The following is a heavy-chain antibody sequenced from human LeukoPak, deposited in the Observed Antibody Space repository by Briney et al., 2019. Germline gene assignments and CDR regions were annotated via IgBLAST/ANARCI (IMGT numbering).Heavy chain of an antibody. CDR1: GFTFSGYY. D-gene: IGHD6-19*01. V-gene: IGHV3-11*05. Sequence: GGSXRLSCAASGFTFSGYYMXXIRQAPGKXXEWVAYITTSYADYAXXXXGRXXISRXNVXNSLYLQMNSLRVEDTAVYYCARGQWLVPPFFDYWGHGTLVTVSS. CDR3: ARGQWLVPPFFDY. J-gene: IGHJ4*01. CDR2: ITTSYA.